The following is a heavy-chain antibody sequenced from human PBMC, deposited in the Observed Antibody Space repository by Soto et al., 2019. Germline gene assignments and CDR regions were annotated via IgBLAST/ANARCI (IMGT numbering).Heavy chain of an antibody. CDR1: GGTFNNYG. J-gene: IGHJ4*02. D-gene: IGHD3-9*01. CDR2: IIPMIGRT. Sequence: QVQLVQSGAEVKKPGSSVKVSCKASGGTFNNYGMGWVRQAPGQGLEWMGGIIPMIGRTNYAQKFQGRLTLTADASRSPAYMELRSLRSYDTAVYYCASWDYDVLTGYSYDDWGQGTLVTVSS. V-gene: IGHV1-69*01. CDR3: ASWDYDVLTGYSYDD.